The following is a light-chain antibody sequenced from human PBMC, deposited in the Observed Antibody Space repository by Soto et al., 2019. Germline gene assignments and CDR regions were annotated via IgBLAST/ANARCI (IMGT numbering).Light chain of an antibody. V-gene: IGKV3-20*01. J-gene: IGKJ2*01. Sequence: EIVLTQSPDILSLSPGERATLSCRASQSVRSSYLAWYQQRPGQAPRLLIYGASSRATGIPVRFSGDGSGTDFTLTSSSLETEDFAVYYCQQYGSSPGYTFGQGTKLEIK. CDR2: GAS. CDR1: QSVRSSY. CDR3: QQYGSSPGYT.